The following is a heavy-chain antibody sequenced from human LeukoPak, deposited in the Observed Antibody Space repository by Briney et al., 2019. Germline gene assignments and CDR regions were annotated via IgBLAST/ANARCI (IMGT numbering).Heavy chain of an antibody. CDR2: ISAYNGNT. CDR1: GYTFITHG. CDR3: ARYLGSGNYYNYYYMDV. Sequence: ASVKVSCKASGYTFITHGISWERQAPGQGLEWMGWISAYNGNTNYAQKLQGRVTMTTDTSTSTAYMELRSLRSDDTAVYYCARYLGSGNYYNYYYMDVWGKGTTVTVSS. V-gene: IGHV1-18*01. D-gene: IGHD3-10*01. J-gene: IGHJ6*03.